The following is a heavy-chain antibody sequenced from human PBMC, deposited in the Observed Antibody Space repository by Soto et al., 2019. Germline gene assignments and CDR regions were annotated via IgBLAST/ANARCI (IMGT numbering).Heavy chain of an antibody. J-gene: IGHJ6*02. Sequence: GGSLRLSCAASGFTFSNAWMNWVRQAPGKGLEWVGRIKSKTDGGTTDYAAPVKGRFTISRDDSKNTLYLQMNSLKTEDTAVYYCTTDPFGILNQYYYYGMDVWGQGTTVTVSS. CDR1: GFTFSNAW. CDR2: IKSKTDGGTT. V-gene: IGHV3-15*07. D-gene: IGHD1-20*01. CDR3: TTDPFGILNQYYYYGMDV.